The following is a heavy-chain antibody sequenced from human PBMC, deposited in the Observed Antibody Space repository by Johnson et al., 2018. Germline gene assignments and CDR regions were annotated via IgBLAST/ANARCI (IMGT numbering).Heavy chain of an antibody. V-gene: IGHV4-34*01. CDR3: ARDRDNTAWSYYGLDV. Sequence: QVQLQQWGAGLLKPSETLSLTCAVYGGSFRGYYWSWIRQTPGKGLEWIGKINHNENTDYNPSLKSRVTITIDTSKSQASLKLSSVTAADTAVYYCARDRDNTAWSYYGLDVWGQGTTVTVSS. J-gene: IGHJ6*02. CDR1: GGSFRGYY. CDR2: INHNENT. D-gene: IGHD1-14*01.